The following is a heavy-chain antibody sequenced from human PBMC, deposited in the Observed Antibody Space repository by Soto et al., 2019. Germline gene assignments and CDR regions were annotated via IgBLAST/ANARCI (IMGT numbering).Heavy chain of an antibody. J-gene: IGHJ4*02. V-gene: IGHV4-59*08. Sequence: SETLSLTCTVSGASITSYYWSWIRQPPGQGLESLGYIYYTGDTNSNPSLKGRLTISIDTSKNQFSLKLSSVTAADTAVYYCARGRGDTAMAWYYWGQGTLVTVSS. CDR1: GASITSYY. CDR2: IYYTGDT. D-gene: IGHD5-18*01. CDR3: ARGRGDTAMAWYY.